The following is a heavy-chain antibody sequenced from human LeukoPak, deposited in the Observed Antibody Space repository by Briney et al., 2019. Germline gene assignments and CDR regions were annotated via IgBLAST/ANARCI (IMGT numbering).Heavy chain of an antibody. V-gene: IGHV1-2*04. CDR2: IIPNSGGT. D-gene: IGHD3-3*01. CDR3: ARANYDFWSGYYTVSYYYYYMDV. J-gene: IGHJ6*03. Sequence: ASVKVSCKASGYTFTGYYMHWVRQAPGQGLEWMGWIIPNSGGTSYAQKFQGWVTMTRDTSISTAYMELSSLRSEDTAVYYCARANYDFWSGYYTVSYYYYYMDVWGKGTTVTVSS. CDR1: GYTFTGYY.